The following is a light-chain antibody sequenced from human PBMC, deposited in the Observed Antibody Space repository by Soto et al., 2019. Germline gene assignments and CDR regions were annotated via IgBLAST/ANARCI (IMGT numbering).Light chain of an antibody. CDR3: SSYTSSSTLV. J-gene: IGLJ3*02. CDR2: EVR. CDR1: SSDVGGYDY. V-gene: IGLV2-14*01. Sequence: QSALTQPASVSGSPGQSITISCTGTSSDVGGYDYVSWYQQHPGKAPKLIIYEVRDRPSGVSNRFSGSKSGNTASLTVSGLQAEDEADYFCSSYTSSSTLVFGGGTKLTVL.